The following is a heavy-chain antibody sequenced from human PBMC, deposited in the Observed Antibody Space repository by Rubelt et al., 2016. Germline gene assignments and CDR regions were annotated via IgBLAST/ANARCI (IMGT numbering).Heavy chain of an antibody. CDR3: AKGRRGSGFSHYLDS. CDR2: IYSGGST. D-gene: IGHD3-22*01. J-gene: IGHJ4*02. V-gene: IGHV3-53*04. CDR1: GFTVSSNY. Sequence: EVQLVESGGGLVQPGGSLRLSCAASGFTVSSNYMSWVRQAPGKGLEWVSVIYSGGSTYYADSVKGRFAISRDNSKNTVYLQLNTLRPEDTAVYFCAKGRRGSGFSHYLDSWGQGTLVFVSS.